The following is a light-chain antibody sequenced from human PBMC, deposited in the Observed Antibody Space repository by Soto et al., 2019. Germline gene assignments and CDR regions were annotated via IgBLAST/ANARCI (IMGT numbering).Light chain of an antibody. CDR3: SSYTSSSTRV. J-gene: IGLJ3*02. CDR1: SSDVGGYNY. Sequence: QSALTQPASVSGSPGQSITISCTGTSSDVGGYNYVSWYQQHPGKAPKLMIYEVSNRPSGVSNRCSGSKSGNTASLTISGLQAEDEADYYCSSYTSSSTRVFGGGTKRTVL. V-gene: IGLV2-14*01. CDR2: EVS.